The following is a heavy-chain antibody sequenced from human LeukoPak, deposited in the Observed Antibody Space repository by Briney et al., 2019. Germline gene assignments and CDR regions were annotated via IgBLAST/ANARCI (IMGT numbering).Heavy chain of an antibody. CDR1: GFTVSSDY. V-gene: IGHV3-53*01. J-gene: IGHJ4*02. Sequence: GGSLRLSCAASGFTVSSDYMSWVRQAPGKGLEWVSVIYSGGTTYYADSVKGRFTISRDNSENTVYLQMNSLRAEDTAVYYCARGLYGSGTYGGFDYWGQGTLVTVSS. CDR3: ARGLYGSGTYGGFDY. CDR2: IYSGGTT. D-gene: IGHD3-10*01.